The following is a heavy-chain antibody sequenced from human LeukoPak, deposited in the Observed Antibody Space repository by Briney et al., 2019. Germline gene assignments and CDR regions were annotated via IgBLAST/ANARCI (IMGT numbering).Heavy chain of an antibody. D-gene: IGHD2-15*01. CDR3: AIDLEGSLDY. Sequence: GGSLRLSCAASGFTFSSYAMHWVRQAPGKGLEYVSAISSNGGSTYYANSVKGRFTISRDNSKNTLYLQMGSLRAEDMAVYYCAIDLEGSLDYWGQGTLVTVSS. CDR2: ISSNGGST. CDR1: GFTFSSYA. V-gene: IGHV3-64*01. J-gene: IGHJ4*02.